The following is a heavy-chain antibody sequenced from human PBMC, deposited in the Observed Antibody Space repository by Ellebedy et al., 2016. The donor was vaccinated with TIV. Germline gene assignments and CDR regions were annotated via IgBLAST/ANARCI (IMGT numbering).Heavy chain of an antibody. CDR1: GYSFTAGC. Sequence: KVSCXASGYSFTAGCIAWVRQMPGRGLEWVAFICPDDSETRHSPSLQGRVTVSVEASTSIAYLQVSSLKASDTAIYYCATHYSGSGSYKDGMDVWGQGTTVAVS. V-gene: IGHV5-51*01. CDR3: ATHYSGSGSYKDGMDV. D-gene: IGHD3-10*01. J-gene: IGHJ6*02. CDR2: ICPDDSET.